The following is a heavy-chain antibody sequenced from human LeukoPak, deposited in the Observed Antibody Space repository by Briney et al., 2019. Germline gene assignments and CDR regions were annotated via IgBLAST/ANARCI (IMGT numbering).Heavy chain of an antibody. CDR3: ATIADYYGSGSYRGWLDP. J-gene: IGHJ5*02. V-gene: IGHV5-51*01. Sequence: GESLKISCKGSGYSFTSYWIGWVRQLPGKGLEWMGIIYPGDSDTRYSPSFQGQVTISADKSISTAYLQWSSLKASDTAMYYCATIADYYGSGSYRGWLDPWGQGTLVTVSS. CDR2: IYPGDSDT. D-gene: IGHD3-10*01. CDR1: GYSFTSYW.